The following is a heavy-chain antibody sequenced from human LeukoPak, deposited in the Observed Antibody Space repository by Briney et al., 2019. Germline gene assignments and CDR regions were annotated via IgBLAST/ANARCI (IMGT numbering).Heavy chain of an antibody. CDR3: ARVSTPYGHSGY. J-gene: IGHJ4*02. Sequence: SETLSLTRTVSGGSISNYYWSWIRQPPGKGLEWIGYIYYSGTTNFNPTLRCRVTISVDTSKNQFSLKMSSVTAADTAVYYCARVSTPYGHSGYWGQGTLVTVSP. V-gene: IGHV4-59*01. CDR2: IYYSGTT. CDR1: GGSISNYY. D-gene: IGHD4-17*01.